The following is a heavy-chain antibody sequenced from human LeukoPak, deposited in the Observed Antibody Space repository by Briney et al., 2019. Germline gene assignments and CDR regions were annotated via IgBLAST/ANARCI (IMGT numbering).Heavy chain of an antibody. D-gene: IGHD4-17*01. V-gene: IGHV1-69*13. CDR2: LIPNFGTA. CDR3: ARVRVSGVDFGDYDEVY. J-gene: IGHJ4*02. Sequence: ASVKVSCKASGGTFSTYAITWVRQAPGQGLEWMGGLIPNFGTARGAQKFQGRVTITADESTCTAYMELSSLRSEDTAVYYCARVRVSGVDFGDYDEVYWGQGTLVTVSS. CDR1: GGTFSTYA.